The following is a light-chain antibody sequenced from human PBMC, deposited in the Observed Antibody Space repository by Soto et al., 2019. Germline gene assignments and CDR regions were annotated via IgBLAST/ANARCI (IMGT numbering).Light chain of an antibody. CDR2: AAS. V-gene: IGKV1-39*01. Sequence: EIHLTQSISFLSASVCDRVTITCRASQGISSYLAWYQQKPGKAPKLLIHAASRLQSGVPSRFSGSGGGTDFTLSISSVQPEDFATYFCQQSYRDPITFGQGTRLEIK. CDR1: QGISSY. J-gene: IGKJ5*01. CDR3: QQSYRDPIT.